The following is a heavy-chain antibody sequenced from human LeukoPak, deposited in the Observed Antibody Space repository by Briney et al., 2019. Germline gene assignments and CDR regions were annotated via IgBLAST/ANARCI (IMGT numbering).Heavy chain of an antibody. Sequence: ASVKVSCKASGYTVTGYYIHWVRQAPGQGPEWMGWINFNTGDTNYAQRFQGRATLTRDTSISTAYMELSRLNSDDTAIYYCARYSYCGGDCYTCDYWGQGTLVTVSS. CDR3: ARYSYCGGDCYTCDY. CDR1: GYTVTGYY. CDR2: INFNTGDT. V-gene: IGHV1-2*02. J-gene: IGHJ4*02. D-gene: IGHD2-21*02.